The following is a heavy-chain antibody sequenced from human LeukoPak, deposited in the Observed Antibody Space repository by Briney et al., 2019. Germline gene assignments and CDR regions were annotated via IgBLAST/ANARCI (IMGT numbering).Heavy chain of an antibody. D-gene: IGHD5-24*01. CDR2: IIPIFGTA. CDR1: GGTFSSYA. V-gene: IGHV1-69*13. J-gene: IGHJ6*02. CDR3: ATGPHGPVYYYYGMDV. Sequence: SVKVSCKASGGTFSSYAISWVRQAPGQGLGWMGGIIPIFGTANYAQKFQGRVTITADESTSTAYMELSSLRSEDTAVYYCATGPHGPVYYYYGMDVWGQGTTVTVSS.